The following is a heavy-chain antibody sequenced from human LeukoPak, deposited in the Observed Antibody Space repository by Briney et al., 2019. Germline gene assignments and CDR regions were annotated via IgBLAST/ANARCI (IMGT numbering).Heavy chain of an antibody. CDR3: AREGFSPLYNWNARYFDY. CDR2: IYYSGST. Sequence: PSETLSLTCTVSGGSISSGDYYWRWIRQPPGKGLEWIGYIYYSGSTYYNPSLKSRVTISVDTSKDQFSLKLSSVTAADTAVYYCAREGFSPLYNWNARYFDYWGQGTLVTVSS. D-gene: IGHD1-20*01. V-gene: IGHV4-30-4*01. CDR1: GGSISSGDYY. J-gene: IGHJ4*02.